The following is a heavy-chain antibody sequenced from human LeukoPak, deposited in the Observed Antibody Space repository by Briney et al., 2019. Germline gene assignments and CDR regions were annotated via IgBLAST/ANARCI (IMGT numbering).Heavy chain of an antibody. D-gene: IGHD3-22*01. CDR2: IYASGST. V-gene: IGHV4-4*09. J-gene: IGHJ3*02. Sequence: SETLSLTCSVSGGSISTYHWSYIRQPPGEGLEWIGYIYASGSTSYNPSLKSRVTISMDTSKSQFSLRLNSMTAADTAVYYCARHYYDSSGYYREAFDMWGQGTMVTVSS. CDR1: GGSISTYH. CDR3: ARHYYDSSGYYREAFDM.